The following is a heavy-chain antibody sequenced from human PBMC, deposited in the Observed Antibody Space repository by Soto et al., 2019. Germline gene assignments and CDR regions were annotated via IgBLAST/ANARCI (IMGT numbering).Heavy chain of an antibody. J-gene: IGHJ4*02. CDR1: GYSFNTYW. D-gene: IGHD2-21*01. Sequence: GESLKISCKVSGYSFNTYWIGCVRQVPGKGLEWMGVIYPDDSDIRYSPSFQGQVTISADKSISTAYLQWSSLKASDSGIYYCARRTGLLYSDWGQGTLVTVSS. CDR3: ARRTGLLYSD. CDR2: IYPDDSDI. V-gene: IGHV5-51*01.